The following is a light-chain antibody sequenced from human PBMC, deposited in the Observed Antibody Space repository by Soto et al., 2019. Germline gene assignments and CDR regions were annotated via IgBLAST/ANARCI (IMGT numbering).Light chain of an antibody. J-gene: IGLJ1*01. CDR2: DVS. CDR1: SSDVGGYNY. V-gene: IGLV2-14*03. CDR3: SSYTLSTTRQIV. Sequence: QSVLTQPASVSGSPGQSINISCTGTSSDVGGYNYVSWYQHHPGKAPKLIIYDVSNRPSGVSNPFSGSKSGNTASLTISGLQPEDEADYYCSSYTLSTTRQIVFGTGTKVTVL.